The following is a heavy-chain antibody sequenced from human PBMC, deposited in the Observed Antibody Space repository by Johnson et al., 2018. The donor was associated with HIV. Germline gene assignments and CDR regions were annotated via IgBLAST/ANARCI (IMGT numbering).Heavy chain of an antibody. J-gene: IGHJ3*02. Sequence: QEQLVESGGGLVKAGGSLRLSCAASGFIFNDYYMSWIRQAPGKGLELLSYISTSGGTLYYADSVKGRFTISRDNSKNTLYLQMNSLRSEDTAVYYFARYQDWGYYDTTAFDIWGQGTMVTVSS. D-gene: IGHD3-16*01. V-gene: IGHV3-11*04. CDR1: GFIFNDYY. CDR3: ARYQDWGYYDTTAFDI. CDR2: ISTSGGTL.